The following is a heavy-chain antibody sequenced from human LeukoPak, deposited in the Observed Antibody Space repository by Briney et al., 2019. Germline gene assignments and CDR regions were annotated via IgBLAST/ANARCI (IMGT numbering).Heavy chain of an antibody. D-gene: IGHD2-2*02. J-gene: IGHJ4*02. Sequence: GGSLRLSCAASGFTFSSYAMSWVRQAPGKGLEWVSAISGSGGSTYYADSVKGRLTISRDNSKNTLYLQMNSLRAEDTAVYYCAKARYISHLYYFDYWGQGTLVTVSS. CDR3: AKARYISHLYYFDY. CDR1: GFTFSSYA. V-gene: IGHV3-23*01. CDR2: ISGSGGST.